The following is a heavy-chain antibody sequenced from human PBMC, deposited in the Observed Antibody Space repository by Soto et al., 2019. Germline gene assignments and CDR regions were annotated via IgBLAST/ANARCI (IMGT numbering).Heavy chain of an antibody. J-gene: IGHJ5*02. CDR3: ARQRKIVVVPAAINPNNWFDP. CDR2: IYPGDSDT. V-gene: IGHV5-51*01. D-gene: IGHD2-2*02. Sequence: PGESLKISCKGSGYSFTSYWIGWVRQMPGKGLEWMGIIYPGDSDTRYSPSFQGQVTISADKSISTAYLQWSSLKASDTAMYYCARQRKIVVVPAAINPNNWFDPWGQGTLVTVSS. CDR1: GYSFTSYW.